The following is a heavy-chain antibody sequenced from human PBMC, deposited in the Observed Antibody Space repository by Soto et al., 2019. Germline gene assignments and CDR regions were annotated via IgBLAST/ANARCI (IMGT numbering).Heavy chain of an antibody. CDR2: IWSDGNNR. CDR3: VRGDNWNDEASDY. Sequence: ESGGGVVQPGRSRRLSCAASGFMFSNHGMHWVRQAPGKGLEWVAVIWSDGNNRYYADSVKGRFTISRDNSKNTVYLQMNSLSAEDTAVYYCVRGDNWNDEASDYWGQGTLVTVSS. D-gene: IGHD1-1*01. V-gene: IGHV3-33*01. CDR1: GFMFSNHG. J-gene: IGHJ4*02.